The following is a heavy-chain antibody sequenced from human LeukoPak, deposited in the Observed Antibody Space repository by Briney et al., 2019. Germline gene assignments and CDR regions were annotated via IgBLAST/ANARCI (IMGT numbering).Heavy chain of an antibody. CDR2: MNPNSGNT. CDR3: ARGGRKRVPAATTTDYYYYMDV. V-gene: IGHV1-8*01. J-gene: IGHJ6*03. Sequence: ASVKVSCKASGYTFTSYDINWVRQATGQGLEWIGWMNPNSGNTGYAQNFQGRVTMTRNTSISTAYMELSSLRSEDTAVYYCARGGRKRVPAATTTDYYYYMDVWGKGTTVTVSS. D-gene: IGHD2-2*01. CDR1: GYTFTSYD.